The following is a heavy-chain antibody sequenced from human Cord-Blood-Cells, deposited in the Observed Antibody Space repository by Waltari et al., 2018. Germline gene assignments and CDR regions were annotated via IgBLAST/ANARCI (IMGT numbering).Heavy chain of an antibody. CDR2: IIPLFGTA. CDR3: AREGGYCGGDCYAFDI. Sequence: QVQLVQSGAEVKKPGSSVKVSCKAPGGTFSSYAISCVRQAPGQGLEWMGGIIPLFGTANYAQKFQGRVTNTADEWTSRADVGLSSVGSENTAMYYFAREGGYCGGDCYAFDIWGQGTIVSVSS. J-gene: IGHJ3*02. V-gene: IGHV1-69*01. D-gene: IGHD2-21*01. CDR1: GGTFSSYA.